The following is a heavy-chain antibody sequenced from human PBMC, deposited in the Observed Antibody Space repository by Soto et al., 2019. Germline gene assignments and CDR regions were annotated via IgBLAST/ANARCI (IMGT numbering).Heavy chain of an antibody. Sequence: TLSLHSPVSGGSIRSLNWWRLVRQPPRKVLEWIGEIYHSGSTNYNPSLKSRVTISVDKSKNQFSLKLSSVTAADTAVYYCARGVVVPAAIRPRFDPCGQGTLVTVSS. D-gene: IGHD2-2*01. J-gene: IGHJ5*02. CDR1: GGSIRSLNW. V-gene: IGHV4-4*02. CDR2: IYHSGST. CDR3: ARGVVVPAAIRPRFDP.